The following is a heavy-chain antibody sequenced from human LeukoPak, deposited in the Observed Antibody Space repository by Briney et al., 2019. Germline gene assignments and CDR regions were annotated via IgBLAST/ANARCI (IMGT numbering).Heavy chain of an antibody. CDR2: ISGSGGST. Sequence: GGSLRLSCAASGFTFSSYAMSWVRQAPGKGLEWVSAISGSGGSTYYADSVKGRFTISGDNSKNTLYLQMNSLRAEDTAVYYCAKDASVLLWFGELSERYYFDYWGQGTLVTVSS. V-gene: IGHV3-23*01. J-gene: IGHJ4*02. D-gene: IGHD3-10*01. CDR1: GFTFSSYA. CDR3: AKDASVLLWFGELSERYYFDY.